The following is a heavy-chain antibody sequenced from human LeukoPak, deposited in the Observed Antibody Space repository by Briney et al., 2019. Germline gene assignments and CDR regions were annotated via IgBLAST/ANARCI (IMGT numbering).Heavy chain of an antibody. Sequence: GGSLRLSCSASGFTFSDYAMSRVRQVSGKGPEWVATVCGSGRSRYYIESVRGRFTISRDKSQNTVYLEMNRLRAEDTAVYYCAKDRGLRGSYRLFEYWGRGTLVTVSS. CDR1: GFTFSDYA. J-gene: IGHJ4*02. D-gene: IGHD3-16*02. CDR2: VCGSGRSR. CDR3: AKDRGLRGSYRLFEY. V-gene: IGHV3-23*01.